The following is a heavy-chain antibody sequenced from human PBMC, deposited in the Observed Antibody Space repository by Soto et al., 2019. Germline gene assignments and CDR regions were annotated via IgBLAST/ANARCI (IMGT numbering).Heavy chain of an antibody. J-gene: IGHJ5*02. V-gene: IGHV4-59*01. CDR1: GGSISSYY. CDR3: ARKGIAARPDYCFDP. D-gene: IGHD6-6*01. CDR2: IYYSGST. Sequence: PSEILFLTCTVSGGSISSYYWSWIRQPPGKGLEWIGYIYYSGSTNYNPSLKSRVTISVDTSKNQFSLKLSSVTAADTAVYYCARKGIAARPDYCFDPWGQGTLVTVSS.